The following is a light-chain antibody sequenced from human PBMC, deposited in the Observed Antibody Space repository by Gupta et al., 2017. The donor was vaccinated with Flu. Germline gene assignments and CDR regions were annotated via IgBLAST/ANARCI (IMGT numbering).Light chain of an antibody. CDR2: DVT. CDR1: SNDVGGSNR. V-gene: IGLV2-11*01. CDR3: SSHAGRVTWV. Sequence: QSAPTQPRSESGSPGQSVTTSCTGSSNDVGGSNRVSWYQQRPGKAPKLILYDVTERPSGVPDRFSGSKSGNTASLTISGLQADDEADYYCSSHAGRVTWVFGTGTTVTVL. J-gene: IGLJ1*01.